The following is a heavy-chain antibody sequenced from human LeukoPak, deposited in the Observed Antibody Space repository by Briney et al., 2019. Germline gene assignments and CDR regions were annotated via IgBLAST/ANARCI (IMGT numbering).Heavy chain of an antibody. CDR2: IYYSGST. Sequence: SETLSLTCSVSGGSMTNLYWSWIRQPPGKGLEWIGYIYYSGSTNYNPSLKSRVTMSVDASKNQFSLKLSSVTAADTAVYYCARAPGIRRSSDCWGQGTLVTVSS. D-gene: IGHD1-26*01. J-gene: IGHJ4*02. CDR1: GGSMTNLY. V-gene: IGHV4-59*01. CDR3: ARAPGIRRSSDC.